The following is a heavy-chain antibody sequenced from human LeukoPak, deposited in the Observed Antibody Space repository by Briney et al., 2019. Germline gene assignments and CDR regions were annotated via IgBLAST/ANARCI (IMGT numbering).Heavy chain of an antibody. CDR3: AARPGDLAVPFDY. Sequence: VGSLRLSCAASGCTFDTHAMTWVRQAPGKGLEYVSLISGSGDITYYAHSLKDRLTISRDNSNTTLYLQMHSLRAEDTAMYYCAARPGDLAVPFDYCRQGTLVIVSS. J-gene: IGHJ4*02. CDR1: GCTFDTHA. CDR2: ISGSGDIT. V-gene: IGHV3-23*01. D-gene: IGHD3-10*01.